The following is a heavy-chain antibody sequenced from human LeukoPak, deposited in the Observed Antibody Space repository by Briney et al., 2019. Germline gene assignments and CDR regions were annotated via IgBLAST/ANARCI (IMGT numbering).Heavy chain of an antibody. D-gene: IGHD1-26*01. V-gene: IGHV4-39*01. CDR2: IYYSGST. Sequence: PSETLSLTCTVSGGSISSSSYYWGWIRQPPGKGLEWIGSIYYSGSTYYNPSLKSRVTISVDTSKNQFSLKLSSVTAADTAVYYCARGPPRAVGATHFDYWGQGTLVTVSS. CDR1: GGSISSSSYY. CDR3: ARGPPRAVGATHFDY. J-gene: IGHJ4*02.